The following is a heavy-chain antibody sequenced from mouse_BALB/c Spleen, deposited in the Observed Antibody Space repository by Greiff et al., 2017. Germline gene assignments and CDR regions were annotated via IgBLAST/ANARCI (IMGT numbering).Heavy chain of an antibody. D-gene: IGHD1-1*01. J-gene: IGHJ1*01. V-gene: IGHV2-2*02. CDR1: GFSLTSYG. CDR2: IWSGGST. Sequence: QVQLQQSGPGLVQPSQSLSISCTVSGFSLTSYGVHWVRQSPGKGLEWLGVIWSGGSTDYNAAFISRLSISKDNSKSQVFFKMNSLQANDTAIYYCSRNTLITTVWYFDVWGAGTTVTVSS. CDR3: SRNTLITTVWYFDV.